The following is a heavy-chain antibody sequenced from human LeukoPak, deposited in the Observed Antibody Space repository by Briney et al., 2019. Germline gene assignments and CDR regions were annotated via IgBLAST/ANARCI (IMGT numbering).Heavy chain of an antibody. V-gene: IGHV3-23*01. CDR1: GFTFSSYA. Sequence: GGSLRLSCAASGFTFSSYAMGWVRQAPGKGREWVSGISGSGGSTYYADSVKGRFTISRDNSKNTLYLQMNSLSAEDTAVYYCAKHGSGSYAIYYFDYWGQGTLVTVSS. D-gene: IGHD3-10*01. J-gene: IGHJ4*02. CDR3: AKHGSGSYAIYYFDY. CDR2: ISGSGGST.